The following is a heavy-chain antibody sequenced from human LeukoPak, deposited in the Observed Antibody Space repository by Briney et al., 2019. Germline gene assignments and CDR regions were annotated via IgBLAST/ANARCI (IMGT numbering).Heavy chain of an antibody. J-gene: IGHJ4*02. CDR3: AKDTDGAAAGTTWGH. D-gene: IGHD6-13*01. V-gene: IGHV3-30*18. CDR2: ISYDGSNK. CDR1: GFAFNNYW. Sequence: GGSLRLSCAASGFAFNNYWMTWVRKAPGKGLEWVAVISYDGSNKYYADSVKGRFTISRDNAKNSLYLQMNSLRAEDTALYYCAKDTDGAAAGTTWGHWGQGTLVTVSS.